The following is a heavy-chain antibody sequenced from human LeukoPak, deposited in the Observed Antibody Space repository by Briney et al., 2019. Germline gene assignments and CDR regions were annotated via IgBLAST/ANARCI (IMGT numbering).Heavy chain of an antibody. CDR2: IYYSGST. CDR1: GGSISSHY. D-gene: IGHD3-16*01. Sequence: PETLSLTCTVSGGSISSHYWSWIRQPPGKGLEWIGYIYYSGSTNYNPSLKSRVTISVDTSKNQFSLKLSSVTAADTAVYYCARDPSRYWGSNWFDPWGQGTLVTVSS. J-gene: IGHJ5*02. CDR3: ARDPSRYWGSNWFDP. V-gene: IGHV4-59*11.